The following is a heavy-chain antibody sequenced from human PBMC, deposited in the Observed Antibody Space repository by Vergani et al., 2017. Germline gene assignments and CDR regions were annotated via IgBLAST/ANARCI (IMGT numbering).Heavy chain of an antibody. J-gene: IGHJ6*03. CDR1: GFTFSSYS. CDR2: ISGSGGST. V-gene: IGHV3-23*04. Sequence: EVQLVESGGGLVKPGGSLRLSCAASGFTFSSYSMNWVRQAPGKGLEWVSAISGSGGSTYYADSVKGRFTISRDNSKNTLYLQMNSLGAEDTAVYYCARHPLGYCSSTSCYDHYYYYMDVWGQGTTVTVSS. D-gene: IGHD2-2*01. CDR3: ARHPLGYCSSTSCYDHYYYYMDV.